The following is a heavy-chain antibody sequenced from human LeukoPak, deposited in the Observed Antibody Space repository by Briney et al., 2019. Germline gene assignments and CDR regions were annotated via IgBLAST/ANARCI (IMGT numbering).Heavy chain of an antibody. V-gene: IGHV1-46*01. Sequence: GASVKVSCKASGYNLIDYYIHWVRQAPGQGLEWMGVISPRGGSTRFAQRFQDRVTVTMDASTSTFYMELNSLQSEGTAIYYCARTNWVAVTRDAFDVWGQGTMVTVSS. D-gene: IGHD2-15*01. J-gene: IGHJ3*01. CDR2: ISPRGGST. CDR3: ARTNWVAVTRDAFDV. CDR1: GYNLIDYY.